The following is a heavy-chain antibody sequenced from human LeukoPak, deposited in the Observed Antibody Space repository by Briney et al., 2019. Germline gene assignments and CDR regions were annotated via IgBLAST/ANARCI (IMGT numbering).Heavy chain of an antibody. J-gene: IGHJ4*02. CDR2: IRSKANSYAT. Sequence: GGSLRLSCAASGFTFSGSVMHWVRQASGKGLEWVGRIRSKANSYATAYAASVKGRFTFSRDDSKNTAYLQMNSLKTEDTAVYFCTSASSTDFDYWGQGTLVTVSS. V-gene: IGHV3-73*01. CDR1: GFTFSGSV. CDR3: TSASSTDFDY. D-gene: IGHD2-15*01.